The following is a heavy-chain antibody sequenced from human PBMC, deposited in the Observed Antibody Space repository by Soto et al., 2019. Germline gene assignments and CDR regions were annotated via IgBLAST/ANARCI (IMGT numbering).Heavy chain of an antibody. CDR1: GFSFSGYG. J-gene: IGHJ4*02. Sequence: PGGSLRLSCAASGFSFSGYGMHWVRQAPGKGLEWVAVIWYDGSEKYYADSVKGRFTISRDNSKNTLFLQMNSLRVEDTAVYYCARDEFPAYWGQGTLVTVSS. CDR2: IWYDGSEK. D-gene: IGHD3-10*01. CDR3: ARDEFPAY. V-gene: IGHV3-33*01.